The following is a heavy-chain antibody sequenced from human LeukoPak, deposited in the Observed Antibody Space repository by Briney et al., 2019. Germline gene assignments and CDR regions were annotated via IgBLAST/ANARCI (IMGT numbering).Heavy chain of an antibody. V-gene: IGHV3-23*01. D-gene: IGHD3-10*01. J-gene: IGHJ4*02. Sequence: GGSLRLSCAASGFTFSSYAMSWVRQAPGKGLEWVSAISGSGGSTYYADSVKGRFTTSRDNSKNTLYLQMNSLRAEDTAVYYCAKDPYGSGSYYTYWGQGTLVTVSS. CDR3: AKDPYGSGSYYTY. CDR1: GFTFSSYA. CDR2: ISGSGGST.